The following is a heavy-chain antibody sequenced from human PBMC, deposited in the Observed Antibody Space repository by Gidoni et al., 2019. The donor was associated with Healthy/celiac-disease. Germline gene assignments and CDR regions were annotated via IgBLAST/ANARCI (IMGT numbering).Heavy chain of an antibody. D-gene: IGHD3-22*01. Sequence: EVQLVESGGGLVQPGGSLRLSCAASGFTFSSYSMNWVRQAQGKGMEWVSYISSSSSTIYYADAVKGRFTISRDNAKNSRYLQMNSLRAEDTAGYYCARREYYYDSSGLYGMDVWGQGTTVTVSS. V-gene: IGHV3-48*01. CDR2: ISSSSSTI. CDR1: GFTFSSYS. CDR3: ARREYYYDSSGLYGMDV. J-gene: IGHJ6*02.